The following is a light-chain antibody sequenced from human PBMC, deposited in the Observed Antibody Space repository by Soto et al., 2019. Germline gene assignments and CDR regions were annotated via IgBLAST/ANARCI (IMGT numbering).Light chain of an antibody. CDR3: QQRSNWPPLT. V-gene: IGKV3-11*01. J-gene: IGKJ4*01. CDR2: DAS. Sequence: EIVLTQSPATLSLSPGERATLSCRASQSISSNLAWYQQKPGQAPRLLIYDASTRATGIPARFSGSGSGTDFTLTISSLEPEDFAFYYCQQRSNWPPLTFGGGTKVEIK. CDR1: QSISSN.